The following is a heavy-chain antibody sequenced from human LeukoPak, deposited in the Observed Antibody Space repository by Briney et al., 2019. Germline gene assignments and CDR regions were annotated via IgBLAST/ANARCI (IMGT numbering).Heavy chain of an antibody. Sequence: GGSPRLSCAASGFTVSSNYMSWVRQAPGKGLEWVSVIYSGGSTYYADSVKGRFTISRDNSKNTLYLQMNSLRADDTAVYYCARDLDNDSYGDWGQGTLVTVSS. CDR3: ARDLDNDSYGD. V-gene: IGHV3-53*01. CDR2: IYSGGST. CDR1: GFTVSSNY. J-gene: IGHJ4*02. D-gene: IGHD5-18*01.